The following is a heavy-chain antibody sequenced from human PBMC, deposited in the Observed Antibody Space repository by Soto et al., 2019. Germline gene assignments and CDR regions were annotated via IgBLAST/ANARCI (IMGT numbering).Heavy chain of an antibody. CDR3: ARRKNSVRAPFDL. V-gene: IGHV5-51*01. J-gene: IGHJ5*02. Sequence: ESLKISCQGSGDNFSTYWIGWVRQMPEKGLEWMGMIYFGDSSVKYNPSLQGQITISADKSITTAYLQWSSLKASDAAIYYCARRKNSVRAPFDLWGKGTLVSVSS. CDR2: IYFGDSSV. CDR1: GDNFSTYW. D-gene: IGHD1-26*01.